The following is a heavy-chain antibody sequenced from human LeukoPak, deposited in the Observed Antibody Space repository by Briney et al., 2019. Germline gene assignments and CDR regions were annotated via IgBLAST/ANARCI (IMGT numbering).Heavy chain of an antibody. D-gene: IGHD4-17*01. CDR1: GFTFSSYA. J-gene: IGHJ6*03. V-gene: IGHV3-30*04. Sequence: PGGSLRLSCVASGFTFSSYAMHWVRQAPGKGLEWVAVISFHGSNKYYADSVKGRFTISRDNSKNTLYRQMNSLRAEDTAVYYCARDGYGDYVNYYYYMDVWGKGTTVTVSS. CDR3: ARDGYGDYVNYYYYMDV. CDR2: ISFHGSNK.